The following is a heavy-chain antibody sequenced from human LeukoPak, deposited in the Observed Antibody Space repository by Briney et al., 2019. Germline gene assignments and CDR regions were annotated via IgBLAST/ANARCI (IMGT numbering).Heavy chain of an antibody. CDR3: ARGITIFGVVTKAQYYFDY. CDR2: ICTSGIT. Sequence: SETLSLTCTVSGGSISSYYWSWIRQPPGKGMEWIGYICTSGITNYNPSLKSRVTISVDTSKNQSSLKLSSVTAADTAVYYCARGITIFGVVTKAQYYFDYWGQGTLVTVSS. CDR1: GGSISSYY. J-gene: IGHJ4*02. V-gene: IGHV4-4*09. D-gene: IGHD3-3*01.